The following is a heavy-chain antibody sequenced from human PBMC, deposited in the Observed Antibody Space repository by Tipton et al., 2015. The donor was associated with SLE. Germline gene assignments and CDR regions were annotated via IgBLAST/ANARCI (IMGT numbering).Heavy chain of an antibody. CDR2: IYATGNT. Sequence: TLSLTCTVSGGSISGYYWSWIRQPPGKGLEWIGYIYATGNTDYNPSPKSRVTISVDTSKNQFSLKFSSLTAADTAVYYCARLSDYDSGGYYPWYFDYWGQGTLITVSS. D-gene: IGHD3-22*01. CDR3: ARLSDYDSGGYYPWYFDY. V-gene: IGHV4-59*08. CDR1: GGSISGYY. J-gene: IGHJ4*02.